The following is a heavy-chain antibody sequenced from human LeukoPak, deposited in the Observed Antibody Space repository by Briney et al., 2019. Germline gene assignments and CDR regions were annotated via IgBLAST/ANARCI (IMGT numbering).Heavy chain of an antibody. V-gene: IGHV4-4*02. J-gene: IGHJ4*02. D-gene: IGHD5-12*01. CDR2: INHSGST. CDR3: ARGPNVATIDY. Sequence: PSETLSLTCAVSGGSISSSNWWSWVRQPPGKGLEWIGEINHSGSTNYNPSLKSRVTISVDTSKNQFSLKLSSVTAADTAVYYCARGPNVATIDYWGQGTLVTVSS. CDR1: GGSISSSNW.